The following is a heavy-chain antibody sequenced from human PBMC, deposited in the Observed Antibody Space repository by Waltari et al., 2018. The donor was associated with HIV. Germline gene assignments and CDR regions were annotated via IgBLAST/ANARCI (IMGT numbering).Heavy chain of an antibody. J-gene: IGHJ6*03. Sequence: QVQLQQWGAGLLKPSETLSLTCAVYGGSFSGYYWSWIRQPPGKGLEWIGELNHSGRTNDSPALKSRVTISVDTSKNQFSLKLSSVTAADTAVYYCARGHPEVATIRIYYYYYMDVWGKGTTVTVSS. CDR1: GGSFSGYY. CDR3: ARGHPEVATIRIYYYYYMDV. D-gene: IGHD5-12*01. V-gene: IGHV4-34*01. CDR2: LNHSGRT.